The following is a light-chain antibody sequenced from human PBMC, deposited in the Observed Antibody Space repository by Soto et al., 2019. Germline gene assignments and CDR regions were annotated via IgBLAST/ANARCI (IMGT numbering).Light chain of an antibody. Sequence: DVVMTQSPLSLPVTLGQPASISCRSSQSPLYSDGNTYLSWFHQRPGQSPRRLIYKVSHRDSGVPDRLSGSGSGTDFTLQINRVEAEDLGVYYWMQGTYWPYTFGQGTKLEIK. CDR1: QSPLYSDGNTY. CDR3: MQGTYWPYT. V-gene: IGKV2-30*01. J-gene: IGKJ2*01. CDR2: KVS.